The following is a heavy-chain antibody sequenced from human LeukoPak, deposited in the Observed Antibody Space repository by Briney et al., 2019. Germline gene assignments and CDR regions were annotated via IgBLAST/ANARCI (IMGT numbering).Heavy chain of an antibody. Sequence: ASVKVSCKASGYTFTNYYMHWVRQAPGQGLEWMGIINPSGGSTSYAQKFQGRVTMTRDTSTSTVYMELSSLRSEDTAVYYCARGYQLLTRGGYYYGMDVWGQGTTVTVSS. D-gene: IGHD2-2*01. CDR1: GYTFTNYY. CDR2: INPSGGST. CDR3: ARGYQLLTRGGYYYGMDV. V-gene: IGHV1-46*01. J-gene: IGHJ6*02.